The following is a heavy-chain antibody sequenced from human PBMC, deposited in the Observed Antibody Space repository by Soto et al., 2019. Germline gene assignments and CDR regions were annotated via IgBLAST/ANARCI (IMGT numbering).Heavy chain of an antibody. D-gene: IGHD2-2*01. CDR3: AREVGYCSSTSRYHQYGMDV. J-gene: IGHJ6*02. CDR1: GYTFTSYD. V-gene: IGHV1-8*01. CDR2: MNPNSGNT. Sequence: ASVKVSCKASGYTFTSYDINWVRQATGQGLEWMGWMNPNSGNTGYAQKFQGRVTMTRNTSISTAYMELSSLRSEDTAVYYCAREVGYCSSTSRYHQYGMDVWGQGTKVTVSS.